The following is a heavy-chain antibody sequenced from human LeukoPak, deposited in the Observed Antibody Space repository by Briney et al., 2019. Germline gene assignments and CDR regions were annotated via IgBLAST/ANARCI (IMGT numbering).Heavy chain of an antibody. J-gene: IGHJ6*03. CDR2: ISGSGGST. D-gene: IGHD6-13*01. CDR3: ARAPSHSPYNFYYMDV. CDR1: GFTFSSYA. Sequence: GGSLRLSCAASGFTFSSYAMSSVRQAPGKGLEWVPAISGSGGSTYYADSVKGRFTISRDNSKNTLYLQMSSLRAEDTAVYYCARAPSHSPYNFYYMDVWGKGTTVTVSS. V-gene: IGHV3-23*01.